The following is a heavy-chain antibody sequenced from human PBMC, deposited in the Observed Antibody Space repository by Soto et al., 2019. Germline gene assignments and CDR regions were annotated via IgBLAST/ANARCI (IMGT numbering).Heavy chain of an antibody. J-gene: IGHJ5*02. Sequence: ASVKVSCKASGYTFTSYYIHWVRQAPGQGLEWMGIINPSGGSPTYAQKFQGRVTMTRDTSTSTVYMELSSLRSEDTAIYFCARVMRSLLSITALDTWGQGTLVTVSS. CDR1: GYTFTSYY. CDR3: ARVMRSLLSITALDT. CDR2: INPSGGSP. V-gene: IGHV1-46*01. D-gene: IGHD5-18*01.